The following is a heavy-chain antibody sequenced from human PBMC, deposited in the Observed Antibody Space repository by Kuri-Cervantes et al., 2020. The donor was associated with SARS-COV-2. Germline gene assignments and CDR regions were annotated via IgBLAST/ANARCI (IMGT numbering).Heavy chain of an antibody. CDR2: TYYRSKWYN. V-gene: IGHV6-1*01. J-gene: IGHJ3*02. CDR1: GDSVSSNSAA. CDR3: ARRGAGSSSAAFDI. Sequence: SETLSLTCAISGDSVSSNSAAWNWIRQSPSRGLEWLGRTYYRSKWYNDYAVSVKSRITINPDTSKNQFSLKLSSVTAADTAVYYCARRGAGSSSAAFDIWGLGTMVTVSS. D-gene: IGHD6-6*01.